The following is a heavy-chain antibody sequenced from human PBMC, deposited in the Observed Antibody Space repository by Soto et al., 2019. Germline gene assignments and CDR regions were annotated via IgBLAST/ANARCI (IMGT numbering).Heavy chain of an antibody. D-gene: IGHD4-4*01. CDR1: GFTFSHAW. J-gene: IGHJ5*02. CDR2: IKSKADGETK. V-gene: IGHV3-15*01. Sequence: RLSCAASGFTFSHAWMSWVRQAPGKWLEWVGRIKSKADGETKDYGAPVRGRFTISRDDSQDILYLHMNSLRIEDTAVYYCCVIKRRDQYSTSGYCFDLWGPATLVTVS. CDR3: CVIKRRDQYSTSGYCFDL.